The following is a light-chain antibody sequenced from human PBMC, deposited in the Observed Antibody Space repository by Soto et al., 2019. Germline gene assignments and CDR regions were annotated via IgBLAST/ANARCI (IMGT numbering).Light chain of an antibody. V-gene: IGKV3D-15*01. J-gene: IGKJ4*01. CDR1: QSISIN. CDR3: QKYNDNSL. CDR2: AGS. Sequence: EIVLTQSPGTLSVSPGDRVTLSCRASQSISINLAWYQHKPGQAPRLLIHAGSTRATGIPARISGSGSGTEFTLTISSLQSEDFAVYYCQKYNDNSLFGGGTKVDIK.